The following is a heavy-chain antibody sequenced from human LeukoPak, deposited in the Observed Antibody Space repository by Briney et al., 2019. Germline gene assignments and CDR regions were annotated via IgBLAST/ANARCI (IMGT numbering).Heavy chain of an antibody. CDR2: IYYSGST. D-gene: IGHD1-26*01. J-gene: IGHJ3*02. CDR1: GGSISTYY. V-gene: IGHV4-59*12. CDR3: ATVGANWAAAFDI. Sequence: SETLSLTCSVSGGSISTYYWSWIRQPPGKGLEWIGYIYYSGSTNYNPSLKSRVTISVDTSKNQFSLKLSSVTAADTAVYYCATVGANWAAAFDIWGQGTMVTVSS.